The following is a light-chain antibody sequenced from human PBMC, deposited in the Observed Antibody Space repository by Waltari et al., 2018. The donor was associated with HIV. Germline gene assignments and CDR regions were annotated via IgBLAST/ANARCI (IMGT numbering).Light chain of an antibody. CDR2: GAS. Sequence: EIVMMQTPATLSVFPGERASLSCRASQFISTNVAWYQQTPGQPPRLLIRGASTRAAGIPDRFSGSGSGTEFTLIISSLQSEDFAVYYCQQYYIGATFGQGTKVEIK. J-gene: IGKJ1*01. CDR3: QQYYIGAT. V-gene: IGKV3-15*01. CDR1: QFISTN.